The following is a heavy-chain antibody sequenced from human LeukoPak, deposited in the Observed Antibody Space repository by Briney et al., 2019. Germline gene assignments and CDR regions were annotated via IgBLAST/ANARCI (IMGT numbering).Heavy chain of an antibody. D-gene: IGHD2-21*02. V-gene: IGHV5-51*01. CDR3: ARVVVVTATHWYFDP. Sequence: GESLKISCEASGYIFPNYWIGWVRQVPGKGLDWMGLIHPGDSDTRYSPSFQGQVTISVDKSITTAYLQWSSLQASDTAIYFCARVVVVTATHWYFDPWGRGSLVTVFS. CDR1: GYIFPNYW. J-gene: IGHJ2*01. CDR2: IHPGDSDT.